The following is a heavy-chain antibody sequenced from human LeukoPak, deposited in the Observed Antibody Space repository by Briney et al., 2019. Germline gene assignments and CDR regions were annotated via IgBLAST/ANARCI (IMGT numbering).Heavy chain of an antibody. D-gene: IGHD6-6*01. CDR1: GFTFSSYE. J-gene: IGHJ4*02. Sequence: GGSLRLSCAASGFTFSSYEMHWVRQAPGKGLEWVSYITSSGSTMYYADSVKGRFTISRDNAKNSLYLHMNSLRVEDTAVYYCARGSEYTSSTNYYFDYWGQGTLVTVSS. V-gene: IGHV3-48*03. CDR3: ARGSEYTSSTNYYFDY. CDR2: ITSSGSTM.